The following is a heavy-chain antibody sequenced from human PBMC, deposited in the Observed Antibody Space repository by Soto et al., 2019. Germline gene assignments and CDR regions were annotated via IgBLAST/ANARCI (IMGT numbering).Heavy chain of an antibody. CDR1: GGSISSYY. Sequence: SDTLSLTCTVSGGSISSYYWSWIRQPPGKGLEWIGYIYYSGSTNYNPSLKSRVTISVDTSKNQFSLKLSSVTAADTAVYYRASTGVSYYYGMDVWGQGTTVTVSS. D-gene: IGHD7-27*01. J-gene: IGHJ6*02. CDR3: ASTGVSYYYGMDV. V-gene: IGHV4-59*01. CDR2: IYYSGST.